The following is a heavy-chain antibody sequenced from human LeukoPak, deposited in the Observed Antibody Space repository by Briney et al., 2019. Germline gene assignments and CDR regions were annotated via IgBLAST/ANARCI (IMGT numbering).Heavy chain of an antibody. D-gene: IGHD5-12*01. Sequence: GDSLKISCKCSGYSFTTYWIGWVRQMPGKGLEWMGIIYPGDSDTRYSPSFQGQVTISADKSISTAYLQWRSLKASDTAMYYCARHKISYSSSSDFDLWGQGTLVTVSS. CDR3: ARHKISYSSSSDFDL. V-gene: IGHV5-51*01. CDR1: GYSFTTYW. J-gene: IGHJ4*02. CDR2: IYPGDSDT.